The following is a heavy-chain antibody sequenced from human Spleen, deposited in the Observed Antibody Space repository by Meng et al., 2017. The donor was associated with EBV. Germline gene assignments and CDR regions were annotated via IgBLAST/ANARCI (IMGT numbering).Heavy chain of an antibody. CDR3: TRGGSGRFFY. J-gene: IGHJ4*02. CDR1: GYTFTDYG. D-gene: IGHD1-1*01. Sequence: QVQLLQSGSELRKPWASVKVSCKASGYTFTDYGINWMRQAPGQGLEWMGWINVNTRKPTYAQGFTERFVFSVDTSVSTAYLQILNLKTEDTAVFYCTRGGSGRFFYWGQGSLVTVSS. CDR2: INVNTRKP. V-gene: IGHV7-4-1*01.